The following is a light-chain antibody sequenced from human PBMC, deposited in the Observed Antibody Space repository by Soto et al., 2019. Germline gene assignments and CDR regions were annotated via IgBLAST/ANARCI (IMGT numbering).Light chain of an antibody. Sequence: EIVLSQSPAILSLSPGDRATLSCRASQTVSSFLAWYQQKPGQAPRLLIYDTSTRATGVPARFSASGSGTDFTLTIISLEPEDFAVYFCQQRYNWPPTFGQGTKLEIK. CDR3: QQRYNWPPT. J-gene: IGKJ2*01. CDR2: DTS. CDR1: QTVSSF. V-gene: IGKV3-11*01.